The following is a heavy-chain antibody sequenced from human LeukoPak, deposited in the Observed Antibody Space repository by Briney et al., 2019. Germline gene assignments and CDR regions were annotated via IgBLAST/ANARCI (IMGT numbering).Heavy chain of an antibody. V-gene: IGHV1-18*01. CDR1: GYTFTSYG. D-gene: IGHD6-13*01. CDR2: ISAYNGNT. Sequence: GASVKVSCKASGYTFTSYGISWVRQAPGQGLEWMEWISAYNGNTNYAQKLQGRVTMTTDTSTSTAYMELRSLRSDDTAVYYCARDDSYSSSWYSSGYYGMDVWGQGTTVTVSS. CDR3: ARDDSYSSSWYSSGYYGMDV. J-gene: IGHJ6*02.